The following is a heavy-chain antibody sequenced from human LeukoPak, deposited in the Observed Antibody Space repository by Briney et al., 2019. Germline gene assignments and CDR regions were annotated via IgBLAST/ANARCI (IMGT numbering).Heavy chain of an antibody. J-gene: IGHJ4*02. CDR3: TRDPAWGSGSYFDY. CDR1: GFTFSSYG. D-gene: IGHD3-10*01. CDR2: ISGDGGDT. V-gene: IGHV3-64*01. Sequence: GGSLRLSCAASGFTFSSYGMHWVRQAPGKGLEFVSTISGDGGDTRYASSVRGRFTISRDNSKNTLYLQMGSLRDEDMGVYYCTRDPAWGSGSYFDYWGQGTLVTVSS.